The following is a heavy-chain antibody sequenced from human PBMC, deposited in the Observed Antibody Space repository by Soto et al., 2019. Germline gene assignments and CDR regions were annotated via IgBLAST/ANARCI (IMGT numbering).Heavy chain of an antibody. CDR1: GFTLRSYW. D-gene: IGHD6-19*01. CDR3: AKDAGSGWTFDY. J-gene: IGHJ4*02. CDR2: IKTDASEK. V-gene: IGHV3-7*01. Sequence: GSLRLSCAASGFTLRSYWMSWVRQAPGKGLEWLATIKTDASEKKYVDSVKGRFTVSRDNAKNSLYLQMDSLRAEDTAVYYCAKDAGSGWTFDYWGLGTLVTVSS.